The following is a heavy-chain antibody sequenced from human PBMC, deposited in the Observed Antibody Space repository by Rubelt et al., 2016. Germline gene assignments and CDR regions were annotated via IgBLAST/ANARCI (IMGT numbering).Heavy chain of an antibody. J-gene: IGHJ5*02. CDR2: IYWDDDK. V-gene: IGHV2-5*02. CDR3: AQALDGSDWNSRRYDP. D-gene: IGHD1-7*01. CDR1: GLSLTSRPEG. Sequence: QITLKESGPTLVKPTQTLTLTCTFSGLSLTSRPEGVGWIRQPPGKALEWLAVIYWDDDKRYSPSLQNRLTITKNTSKKQVVLKMTNMDPVDTATYYCAQALDGSDWNSRRYDPWGQGILVTVSS.